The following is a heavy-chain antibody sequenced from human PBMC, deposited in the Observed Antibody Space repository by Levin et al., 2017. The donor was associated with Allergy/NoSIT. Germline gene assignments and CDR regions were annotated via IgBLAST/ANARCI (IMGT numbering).Heavy chain of an antibody. J-gene: IGHJ4*02. D-gene: IGHD3-10*01. V-gene: IGHV3-33*01. CDR1: GFIFISYG. Sequence: GGSLRLSCTASGFIFISYGIHWVRQAPGKGLEWVALVWYDGINKYYADSVKGRFTISRYNSKNTLYLQMNSVRAEDTATYYCARRGSGTGIPSYFDYWGQGTLVTVSS. CDR2: VWYDGINK. CDR3: ARRGSGTGIPSYFDY.